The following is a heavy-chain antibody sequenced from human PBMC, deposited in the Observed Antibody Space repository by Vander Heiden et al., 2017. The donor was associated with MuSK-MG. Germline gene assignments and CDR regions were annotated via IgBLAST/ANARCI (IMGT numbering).Heavy chain of an antibody. J-gene: IGHJ4*02. CDR3: ARGRITICGVVNRYAPPFDY. CDR1: GGSFSGYY. D-gene: IGHD3-3*01. V-gene: IGHV4-34*01. Sequence: QVQLQQWGAGLLKPSETLSLTCAVYGGSFSGYYWGWIRQPPGKGLEWIGEINHSGSTNYNPSLKSRVTISVDTSKNQFSLKLSSVTAADTAVYYCARGRITICGVVNRYAPPFDYWGQGTLVTVSS. CDR2: INHSGST.